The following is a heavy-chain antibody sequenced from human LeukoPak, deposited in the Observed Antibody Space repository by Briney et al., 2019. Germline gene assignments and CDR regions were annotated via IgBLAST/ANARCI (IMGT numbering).Heavy chain of an antibody. V-gene: IGHV3-20*01. CDR1: GFTFDDYG. CDR3: ATTAYYDYVWGSYRYAPGAFDI. J-gene: IGHJ3*02. Sequence: GGSLRLSCAASGFTFDDYGMSWVRQAPGKGLEWGSGINWNGGSTGYADSVKGRFTISRDNAKNSLYLQMNSLRAEDTALYHCATTAYYDYVWGSYRYAPGAFDIWGQGTMVTVSS. D-gene: IGHD3-16*02. CDR2: INWNGGST.